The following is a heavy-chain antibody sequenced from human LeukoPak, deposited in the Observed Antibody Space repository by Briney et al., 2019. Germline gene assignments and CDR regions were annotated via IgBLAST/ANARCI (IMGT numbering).Heavy chain of an antibody. CDR3: ARRIAVAGTRFDP. CDR2: IFYSGST. CDR1: GDSISGGSYY. V-gene: IGHV4-39*01. J-gene: IGHJ5*02. Sequence: SETLSLTCTVSGDSISGGSYYWGWIRQPPGKGLEWIGSIFYSGSTYYNPSLKSRVTMSVDTSKKQFSLKLNSVTAADTAVYYCARRIAVAGTRFDPWGQGTLVTVSS. D-gene: IGHD6-19*01.